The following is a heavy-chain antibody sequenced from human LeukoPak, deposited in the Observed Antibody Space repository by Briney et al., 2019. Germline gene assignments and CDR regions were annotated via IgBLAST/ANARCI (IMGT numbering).Heavy chain of an antibody. D-gene: IGHD3-10*01. CDR2: IRYDGSNK. CDR3: ARVGYGSGSYYTMNWFDP. Sequence: GGSLRLSCAASGFTFSSYGMHWVRQAPGKGLEWVAFIRYDGSNKYYADSVKGRFTISRDNSKNTLYLQMNSLRAEDTAVYYCARVGYGSGSYYTMNWFDPWGQGTLVTVSS. V-gene: IGHV3-30*02. CDR1: GFTFSSYG. J-gene: IGHJ5*02.